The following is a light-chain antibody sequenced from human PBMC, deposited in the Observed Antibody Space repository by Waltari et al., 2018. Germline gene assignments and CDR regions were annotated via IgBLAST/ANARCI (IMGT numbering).Light chain of an antibody. CDR1: QTVATN. V-gene: IGKV3-15*01. CDR2: DAA. J-gene: IGKJ5*01. Sequence: EVVMTQSPATMSVFPGESATLSCRASQTVATNLAWYQQRPGQAPRLLIFDAATRPPSVPAKFSGSRSGTEFTLTIRSLQSEDSAIYYCQQYNRWPPITFGQGTRL. CDR3: QQYNRWPPIT.